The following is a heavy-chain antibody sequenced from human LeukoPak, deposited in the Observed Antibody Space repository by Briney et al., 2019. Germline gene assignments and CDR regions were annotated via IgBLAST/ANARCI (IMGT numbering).Heavy chain of an antibody. CDR1: GGSINSSSYY. J-gene: IGHJ6*02. CDR2: IDYSGST. CDR3: ARLYYGSGSYYNGYYYYGMDV. V-gene: IGHV4-39*01. D-gene: IGHD3-10*01. Sequence: PSETLSLTCTVSGGSINSSSYYWGWIRQPPGKGLEWMGSIDYSGSTYYNPSLKSRVTISVDTSKNQFSLKLSSVTAEDTAVYYCARLYYGSGSYYNGYYYYGMDVWGQGTTVTVSS.